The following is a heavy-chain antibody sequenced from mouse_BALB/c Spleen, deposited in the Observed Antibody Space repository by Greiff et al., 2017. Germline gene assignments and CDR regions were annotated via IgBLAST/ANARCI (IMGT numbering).Heavy chain of an antibody. Sequence: VQRVESGPGLVAPSQSLSITCTVSGFSLTSYGVHWVRQPPGKGLEWLGVIWAGGSTNYNSALMSRLSISKDNSKSQVFLKMNSLQTDDTAMYYCARDSHYYGSSDWYFDVWGAGTTVTVSS. CDR3: ARDSHYYGSSDWYFDV. CDR2: IWAGGST. CDR1: GFSLTSYG. J-gene: IGHJ1*01. V-gene: IGHV2-9*02. D-gene: IGHD1-1*01.